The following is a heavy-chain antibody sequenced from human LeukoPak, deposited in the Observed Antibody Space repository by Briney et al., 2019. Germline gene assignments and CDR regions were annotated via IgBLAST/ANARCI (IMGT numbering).Heavy chain of an antibody. V-gene: IGHV4-39*07. J-gene: IGHJ5*02. D-gene: IGHD3-9*01. Sequence: SETLSLTCTVSGVSISSSNSYWGWIRQPPGKGLEWIGSIYYSGNTYYNASLKSRVTISVDTSKNQFSLKLSSVTAADTAVYYCATLTGYSSESWFDPWGQGILVTVSS. CDR1: GVSISSSNSY. CDR3: ATLTGYSSESWFDP. CDR2: IYYSGNT.